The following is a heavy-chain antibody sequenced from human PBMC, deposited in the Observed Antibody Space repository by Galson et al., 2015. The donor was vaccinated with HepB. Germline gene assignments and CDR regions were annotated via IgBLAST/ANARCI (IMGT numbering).Heavy chain of an antibody. Sequence: SVKVSCKASGFTFTSSAMQWVRQAPGQGLEWMGRIIPILGIANYAQKFQGRVTITADKSTSTAYMELSSLRSEDTAVYYCAREHGSGSYPDQKIDYWGQGTLVTVSS. D-gene: IGHD3-10*01. CDR2: IIPILGIA. J-gene: IGHJ4*02. V-gene: IGHV1-69*04. CDR3: AREHGSGSYPDQKIDY. CDR1: GFTFTSSA.